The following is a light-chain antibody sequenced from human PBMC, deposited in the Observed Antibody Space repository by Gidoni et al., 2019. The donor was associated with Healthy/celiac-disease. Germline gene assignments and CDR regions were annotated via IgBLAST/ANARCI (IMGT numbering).Light chain of an antibody. J-gene: IGKJ4*01. CDR2: DSS. CDR1: QRVSSY. V-gene: IGKV3-11*01. CDR3: QQRSNWPAT. Sequence: EIVLTQSPATLSLSPGERATLSCRASQRVSSYSAWYQQKPGHAPRLLIYDSSNRATGIPARFSGSGSGTDFTLTISSLEPEDFAVYYCQQRSNWPATFGGGTKVEIK.